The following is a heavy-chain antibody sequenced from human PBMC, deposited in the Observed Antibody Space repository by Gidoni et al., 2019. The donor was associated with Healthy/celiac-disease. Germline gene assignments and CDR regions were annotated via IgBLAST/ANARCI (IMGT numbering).Heavy chain of an antibody. CDR1: GFTFSSYG. V-gene: IGHV3-30*02. CDR3: AKDSVGPGLRPDY. J-gene: IGHJ4*02. CDR2: IQYDGSNK. Sequence: QVQLVGSGGGVVQPGRSLRHSCAASGFTFSSYGMHWVRQAPGKGLEWVAFIQYDGSNKYYADAVKGRFTSSRDNSKNTLYLQMNSLRSEDTSVYYCAKDSVGPGLRPDYWGQGTLVTVSS. D-gene: IGHD3-10*01.